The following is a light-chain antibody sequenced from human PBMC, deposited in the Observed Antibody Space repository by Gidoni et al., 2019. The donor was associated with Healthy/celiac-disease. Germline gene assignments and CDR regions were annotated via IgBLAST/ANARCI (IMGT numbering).Light chain of an antibody. CDR3: QAWDSSTAGV. V-gene: IGLV3-1*01. Sequence: SSELTPPPSVSVSPGQTASITCSGDKLGDKYACWYQQKPGQSPGLVIYQDSKRPSGIPERFSGSNAGNTATLTISGTQAMEEADYYCQAWDSSTAGVFGGGTKLTVL. CDR2: QDS. CDR1: KLGDKY. J-gene: IGLJ2*01.